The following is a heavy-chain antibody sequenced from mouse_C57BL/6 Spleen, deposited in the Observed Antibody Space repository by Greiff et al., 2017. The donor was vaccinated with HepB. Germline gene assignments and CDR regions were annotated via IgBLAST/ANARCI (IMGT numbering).Heavy chain of an antibody. D-gene: IGHD3-2*02. Sequence: VQLQQPGAELVKPGASVKLSCKASGYTFTSYWMHWVKQRPGQGLEWIGMIHPNSGSTNYNEKFKSKATLTVDKSSSTAYMQLSSLTSEDSAVYYCARASSGYYYAMDYWGQGTSVTVSS. CDR3: ARASSGYYYAMDY. J-gene: IGHJ4*01. V-gene: IGHV1-64*01. CDR1: GYTFTSYW. CDR2: IHPNSGST.